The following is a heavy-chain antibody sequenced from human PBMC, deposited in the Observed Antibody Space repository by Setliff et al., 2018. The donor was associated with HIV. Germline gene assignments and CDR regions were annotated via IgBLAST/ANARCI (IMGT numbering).Heavy chain of an antibody. CDR1: GYTFVDDG. V-gene: IGHV1-18*01. CDR3: ATDPGYSSTWYSESFQH. CDR2: IGAYNGDT. D-gene: IGHD6-13*01. Sequence: ASVKVSCKASGYTFVDDGITWVRQAPGQGLEWMGWIGAYNGDTKYAQKFQDRVTMTIDTSASTAYMELSSLRSDDTAMYYCATDPGYSSTWYSESFQHWGQGTVVTVSS. J-gene: IGHJ1*01.